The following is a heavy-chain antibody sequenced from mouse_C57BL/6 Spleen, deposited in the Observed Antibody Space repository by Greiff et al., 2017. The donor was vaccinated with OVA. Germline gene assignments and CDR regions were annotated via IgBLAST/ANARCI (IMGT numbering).Heavy chain of an antibody. CDR3: ARIYYGNPYAMDY. J-gene: IGHJ4*01. CDR2: IDPSDSET. D-gene: IGHD2-1*01. V-gene: IGHV1-52*01. CDR1: GYTFTSYW. Sequence: QVQLQQPGAELVRPGSSVKLSCKASGYTFTSYWMHWVKQRPIQGLEWIGNIDPSDSETHYNQKFKDKATLTVDKSSSTAYMQLSSLTSEDSAVYYCARIYYGNPYAMDYWGQGTSVTVSS.